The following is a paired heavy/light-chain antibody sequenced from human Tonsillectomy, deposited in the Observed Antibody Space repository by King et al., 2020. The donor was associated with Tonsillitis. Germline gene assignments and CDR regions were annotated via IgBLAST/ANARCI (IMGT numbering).Light chain of an antibody. V-gene: IGKV3-11*01. CDR1: QSVGSN. CDR2: DTS. Sequence: EIVLTQSPATLSLSPGERATLSCRASQSVGSNLAWYQQKPGQAPRLLMYDTSNRATGIPARFSGSGSGTDFTLTISSLEPEDFAVYYCQQRSNWPQRTFGQGTKVEVK. CDR3: QQRSNWPQRT. J-gene: IGKJ1*01.
Heavy chain of an antibody. CDR1: GFSLSTRGLC. CDR3: VYGAGSNYNLPFEY. V-gene: IGHV2-70*13. J-gene: IGHJ4*02. CDR2: IDWDDDK. D-gene: IGHD3-10*01. Sequence: QVTLRESGPALVKPTQTLTLTCTFSGFSLSTRGLCLSWIRQPPGKALEWLALIDWDDDKYYSTSLKTRLTISKDTSKTQVVLTMTNMDPVDTATYYCVYGAGSNYNLPFEYWGQGALVTVSS.